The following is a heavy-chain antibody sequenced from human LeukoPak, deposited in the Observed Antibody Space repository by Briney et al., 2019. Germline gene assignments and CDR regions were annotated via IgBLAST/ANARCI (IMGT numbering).Heavy chain of an antibody. V-gene: IGHV1-2*02. Sequence: ASVKVSCKASGYTFIGYYMHWVRQAPGQGLEWMGWTNPNSGVTNYAQKFQDRVTMTRDTSISTAYMELSRLTSDDTAVYYCARENWFDSWGQGTLVSVSS. CDR1: GYTFIGYY. CDR3: ARENWFDS. CDR2: TNPNSGVT. J-gene: IGHJ5*01.